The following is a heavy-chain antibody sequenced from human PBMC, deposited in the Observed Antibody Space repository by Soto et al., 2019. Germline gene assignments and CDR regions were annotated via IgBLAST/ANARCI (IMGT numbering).Heavy chain of an antibody. D-gene: IGHD2-8*02. J-gene: IGHJ4*02. V-gene: IGHV4-30-4*01. CDR3: ARDKITGLFDY. Sequence: SETLSLTCTVSGASISSGHYYWSWIRQPPGKGLEWIGHIYNSGSTYNNPSLNSRVFISLDTSKNQFSLNLSSVTAADTAVYYCARDKITGLFDYWGQGTLVTVSS. CDR2: IYNSGST. CDR1: GASISSGHYY.